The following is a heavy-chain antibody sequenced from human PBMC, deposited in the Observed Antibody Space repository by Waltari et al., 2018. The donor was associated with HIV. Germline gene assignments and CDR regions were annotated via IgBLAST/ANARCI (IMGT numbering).Heavy chain of an antibody. CDR2: VFHSGST. CDR3: ARQPAPDSTWFQIYFDY. J-gene: IGHJ4*02. Sequence: QVQLQESGPGLVKPSDTLSLTCAVSHFSIGSGPYWGWLLHSPGKGLEWIGSVFHSGSTFYKPSFRSRVSISVDTSKNQFSLKLTSVTAADTAVYYCARQPAPDSTWFQIYFDYWGQGTVVTVSS. CDR1: HFSIGSGPY. V-gene: IGHV4-38-2*01. D-gene: IGHD6-13*01.